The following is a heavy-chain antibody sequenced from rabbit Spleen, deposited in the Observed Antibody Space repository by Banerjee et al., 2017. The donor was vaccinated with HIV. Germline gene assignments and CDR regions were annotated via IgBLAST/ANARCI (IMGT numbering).Heavy chain of an antibody. Sequence: QEQLVESGGGLVQPGGSLALTCKASGFSFSDRDVMCWVRQAPGKGLEWVACINTATGKAVYATWAKGRFTISRTSSTTVTLQVTSLTAADTATYFCARGSAMMTMVITGYYLKLWGQGTLVTVS. V-gene: IGHV1S45*01. J-gene: IGHJ4*01. CDR3: ARGSAMMTMVITGYYLKL. CDR1: GFSFSDRDV. CDR2: INTATGKA. D-gene: IGHD2-1*01.